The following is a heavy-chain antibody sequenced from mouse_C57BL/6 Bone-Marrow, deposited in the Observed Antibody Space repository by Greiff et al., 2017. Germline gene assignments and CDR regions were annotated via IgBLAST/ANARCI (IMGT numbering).Heavy chain of an antibody. J-gene: IGHJ4*01. D-gene: IGHD1-1*01. Sequence: VKLQQSGAELVRPGTSLKVSCKASGYAFTNYLIEWVKQRPGQGLEWIGVINSGSGGTNYNEKVKGRATLTADKSASIAYMQLSSLTSEESAVYFCARIHYYGSSYDAMDYWGQGTSVTVSS. V-gene: IGHV1-54*01. CDR2: INSGSGGT. CDR3: ARIHYYGSSYDAMDY. CDR1: GYAFTNYL.